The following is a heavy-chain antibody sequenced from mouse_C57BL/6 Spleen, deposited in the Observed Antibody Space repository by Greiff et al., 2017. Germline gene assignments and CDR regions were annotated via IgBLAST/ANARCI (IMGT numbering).Heavy chain of an antibody. D-gene: IGHD1-1*01. CDR1: GYAFRSSW. V-gene: IGHV1-82*01. Sequence: VKLQESGPELVKPGASVKISCKASGYAFRSSWMNWVKQRPGKGLEWIGRIYPGDGDTTYNGKFKGKATLTADKSSSRAYMQLSSLTSEDSAVYFCARWDYGSSYVDYWGQGTTLTVSS. CDR2: IYPGDGDT. J-gene: IGHJ2*01. CDR3: ARWDYGSSYVDY.